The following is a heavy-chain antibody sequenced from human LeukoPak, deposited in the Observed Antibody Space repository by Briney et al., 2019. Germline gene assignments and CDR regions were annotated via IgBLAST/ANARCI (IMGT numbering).Heavy chain of an antibody. J-gene: IGHJ4*02. CDR2: MHHSGNT. D-gene: IGHD5-24*01. Sequence: SETLSLTCTVSGDSFSNNKYYWAWVRQPPGKGLEWIGAMHHSGNTYYNSSLKSRVTLSIDMSKNKFSLKLNSVTAADTAVYYCARDYSQLDLWGQGAPVTVSS. CDR1: GDSFSNNKYY. V-gene: IGHV4-39*07. CDR3: ARDYSQLDL.